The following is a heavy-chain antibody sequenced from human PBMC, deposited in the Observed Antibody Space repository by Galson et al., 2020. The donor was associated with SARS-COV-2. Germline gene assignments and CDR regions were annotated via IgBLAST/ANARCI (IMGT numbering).Heavy chain of an antibody. CDR1: GGSIRTSSDY. CDR2: ISYSGST. Sequence: SETLSLTCTVSGGSIRTSSDYWGWIRQPPGKGLEWIATISYSGSTYYNPSLKSRVVISVDKSKNQFSLRMSSVTAADTAVYYCARRKYYNYYKDVWGKGTAVIISS. V-gene: IGHV4-39*01. CDR3: ARRKYYNYYKDV. J-gene: IGHJ6*03.